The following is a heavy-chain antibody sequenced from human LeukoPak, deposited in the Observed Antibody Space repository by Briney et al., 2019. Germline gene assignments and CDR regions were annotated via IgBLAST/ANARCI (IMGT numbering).Heavy chain of an antibody. CDR1: GYTFTSYG. V-gene: IGHV1-18*01. CDR3: AREQLGGGFDY. J-gene: IGHJ4*02. Sequence: ASVKVSCKASGYTFTSYGISWVRQAPGQGLEWMGWISDYNGNTNYAQKLQGRVTITTDESTSTAYMELSSLRSEDTAVYYCAREQLGGGFDYWGQGTLVTVSS. D-gene: IGHD6-6*01. CDR2: ISDYNGNT.